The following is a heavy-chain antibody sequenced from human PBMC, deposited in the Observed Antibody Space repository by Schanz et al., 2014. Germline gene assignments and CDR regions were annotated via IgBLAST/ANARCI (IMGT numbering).Heavy chain of an antibody. J-gene: IGHJ4*02. CDR3: ARDRGYCSGGSCLTFDY. CDR2: ISGGGGTR. Sequence: EEQLLQSGGGLVQPGGSLRLSCAASGFTFGSYGMSWVRQGPGKGLEWVSGISGGGGTRNYADSVKGRFTISRDSPKNTLYLQMNSLRAEDTAVYYCARDRGYCSGGSCLTFDYWGQGTLVTVSS. CDR1: GFTFGSYG. D-gene: IGHD2-15*01. V-gene: IGHV3-23*01.